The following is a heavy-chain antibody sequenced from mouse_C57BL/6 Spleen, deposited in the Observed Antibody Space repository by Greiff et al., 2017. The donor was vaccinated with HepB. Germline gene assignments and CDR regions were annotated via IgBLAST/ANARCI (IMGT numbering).Heavy chain of an antibody. CDR2: IDPNSGGT. D-gene: IGHD1-1*01. J-gene: IGHJ4*01. CDR1: GYTFTSYW. V-gene: IGHV1-72*01. Sequence: QVQLKESGAELVKPGASVKLSCKASGYTFTSYWMHWVKQRPGRGLEWIGRIDPNSGGTKYNEKFKSKATLTVDKPSSTAYMQLSSLTSEDSAVYYCARGGSITTVVASYYAMDYWGQGTSVTVSS. CDR3: ARGGSITTVVASYYAMDY.